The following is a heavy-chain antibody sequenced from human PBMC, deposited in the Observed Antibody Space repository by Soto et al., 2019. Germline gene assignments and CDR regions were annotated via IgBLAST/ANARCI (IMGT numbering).Heavy chain of an antibody. J-gene: IGHJ4*02. CDR3: ARDQGIAARLFDY. CDR2: INPSGGST. CDR1: GYTFTSAY. Sequence: ASVKVACKASGYTFTSAYMHWGRQAPGQGLEWMGMINPSGGSTTYAQKFQGRVTMTRDTSTSTVYMELSSLRSEDTAVFYCARDQGIAARLFDYWGQGTMVTVSS. D-gene: IGHD6-6*01. V-gene: IGHV1-46*01.